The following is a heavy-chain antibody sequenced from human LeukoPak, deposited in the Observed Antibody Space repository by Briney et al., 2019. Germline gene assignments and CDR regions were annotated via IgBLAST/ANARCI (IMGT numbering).Heavy chain of an antibody. CDR2: IKQDGSEK. D-gene: IGHD3-16*01. V-gene: IGHV3-7*01. CDR1: GFTFSSYA. CDR3: ARGLYSLNWFDP. Sequence: GGSLRLSCAASGFTFSSYAMSWVRQAPGKGLEWVANIKQDGSEKYYVDSVKGRFTISRDNAKNSLYLQMNSLRAEDTAVYYCARGLYSLNWFDPWGQGTLVTVSS. J-gene: IGHJ5*02.